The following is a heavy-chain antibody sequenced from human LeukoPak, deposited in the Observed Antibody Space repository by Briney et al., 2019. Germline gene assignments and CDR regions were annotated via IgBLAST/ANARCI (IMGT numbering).Heavy chain of an antibody. V-gene: IGHV3-7*01. CDR1: GFTFSLYW. CDR3: ARDIPKWGPFDY. CDR2: IKQDGSQK. Sequence: GGSLTLSCAASGFTFSLYWMNWIRQAPGKGLEWVASIKQDGSQKDYVDSVKGRFTISRDNARNALFLHMNSLRANDSAAYYCARDIPKWGPFDYWGQGTLVTVSS. D-gene: IGHD1-26*01. J-gene: IGHJ4*02.